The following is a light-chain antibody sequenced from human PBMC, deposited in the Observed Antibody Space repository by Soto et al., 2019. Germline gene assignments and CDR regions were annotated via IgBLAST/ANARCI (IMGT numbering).Light chain of an antibody. CDR3: QQYNIWPPWT. V-gene: IGKV3-15*01. CDR1: QSVSSN. J-gene: IGKJ1*01. CDR2: AAS. Sequence: EIVMTQSPATLSVSPGERATLSCTASQSVSSNLAWYQQKPGQAPRLLIYAASTRATGIPARFSGSGSGTEFTLTISSLQSEDFAVYYCQQYNIWPPWTFGQGTKVEI.